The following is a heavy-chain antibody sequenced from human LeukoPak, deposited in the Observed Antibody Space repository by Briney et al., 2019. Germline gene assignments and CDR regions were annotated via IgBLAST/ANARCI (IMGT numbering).Heavy chain of an antibody. V-gene: IGHV5-51*01. J-gene: IGHJ5*02. Sequence: GESLRISCKGSGYSFASYWIAWVRQMPGKGLEWMGIIYPDDSDTRYSPSFQGQVTISADKSISTAYLQWSGLKASDAAVYYCARLSSTSQPFDPWGQGTLVTVSS. D-gene: IGHD2-2*01. CDR1: GYSFASYW. CDR3: ARLSSTSQPFDP. CDR2: IYPDDSDT.